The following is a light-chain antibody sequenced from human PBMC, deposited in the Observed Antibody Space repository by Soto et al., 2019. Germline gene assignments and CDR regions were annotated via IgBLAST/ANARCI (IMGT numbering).Light chain of an antibody. Sequence: DIHMTQSPSSLSASVGYRVTITCLASLPISNYLAWYQQKPGNIPNLLLYAASTLQAGVPSRFSGSGSGTDFTLTISSLHPEYVAAYYFQKYNSAPITFGGGTQVEIK. CDR2: AAS. CDR1: LPISNY. V-gene: IGKV1-27*01. CDR3: QKYNSAPIT. J-gene: IGKJ4*01.